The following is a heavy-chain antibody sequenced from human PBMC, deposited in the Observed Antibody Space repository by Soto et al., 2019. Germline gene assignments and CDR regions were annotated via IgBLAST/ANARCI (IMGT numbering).Heavy chain of an antibody. CDR3: ARLRNGDYDGSVGWFDP. D-gene: IGHD4-17*01. J-gene: IGHJ5*02. V-gene: IGHV5-51*01. CDR2: IYPGDSDT. CDR1: GYSFTSYW. Sequence: GESLKISCKGSGYSFTSYWIGWVRQMPGKGLEWMGIIYPGDSDTRYSPSFQGQVTISADKSISTAYLQWSSLKASDTAMYYCARLRNGDYDGSVGWFDPWGQGTLVTVSS.